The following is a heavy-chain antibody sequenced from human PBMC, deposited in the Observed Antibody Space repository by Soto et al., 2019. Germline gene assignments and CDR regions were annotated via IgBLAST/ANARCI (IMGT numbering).Heavy chain of an antibody. Sequence: GSIEXSCKASGDTFTVYDMRWVRQAPGQGLEWMGRLNPRGGSTTYAQKFQGRVTVTGDTSTSTVYRELSSLRSEDTAMSYCATEGASRGVGWYGRNRKPADCDIWGQGPMVTVSS. CDR1: GDTFTVYD. D-gene: IGHD2-15*01. CDR3: ATEGASRGVGWYGRNRKPADCDI. V-gene: IGHV1-46*01. CDR2: LNPRGGST. J-gene: IGHJ3*02.